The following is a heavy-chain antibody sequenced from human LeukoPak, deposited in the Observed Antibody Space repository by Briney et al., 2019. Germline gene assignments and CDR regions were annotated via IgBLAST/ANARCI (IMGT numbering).Heavy chain of an antibody. V-gene: IGHV1-8*02. CDR2: INPYHGKT. CDR1: GYNFITYG. J-gene: IGHJ6*02. D-gene: IGHD6-19*01. Sequence: GASVKVSCKASGYNFITYGFSWVRQAPGQGLEWMGWINPYHGKTKYAQKLQGRVTMTRNTSISTAYMELSSLRSEDTAVYYCARGLGGSSGWYQNYYYGMDVWGQGTTVTVSS. CDR3: ARGLGGSSGWYQNYYYGMDV.